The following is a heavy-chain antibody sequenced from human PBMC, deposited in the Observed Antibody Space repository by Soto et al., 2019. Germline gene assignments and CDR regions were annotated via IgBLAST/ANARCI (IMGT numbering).Heavy chain of an antibody. CDR3: ARVNDSSGYYGVTWFDP. Sequence: HPGGSLRLSCAASGFTFSSYAMHWVRQAPGKGLEWVAVISYDGSNKYYADSVKGRFTISRDNSKNTLYLQMNSLRAEDTAVYYCARVNDSSGYYGVTWFDPWGQGTLVTVSS. J-gene: IGHJ5*02. CDR2: ISYDGSNK. V-gene: IGHV3-30-3*01. D-gene: IGHD3-22*01. CDR1: GFTFSSYA.